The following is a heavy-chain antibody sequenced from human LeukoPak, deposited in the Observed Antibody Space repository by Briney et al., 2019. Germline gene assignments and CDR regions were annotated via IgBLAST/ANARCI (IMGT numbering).Heavy chain of an antibody. Sequence: SGGSLRLSCAASGFTFSDYSMNWVRQAPGKGLEWVGRIKSKTDGETTDYAAPVKGRFTISRDDSKTTLYLQMDSLWTEDTAVYYCTTETSRDGYNLLGYWGQGTLVTVSS. V-gene: IGHV3-15*01. CDR3: TTETSRDGYNLLGY. CDR2: IKSKTDGETT. D-gene: IGHD5-24*01. J-gene: IGHJ4*02. CDR1: GFTFSDYS.